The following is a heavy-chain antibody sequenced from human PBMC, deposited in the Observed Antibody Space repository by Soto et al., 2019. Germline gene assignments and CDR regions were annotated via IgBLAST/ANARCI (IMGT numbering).Heavy chain of an antibody. D-gene: IGHD3-10*01. CDR2: INHSGST. V-gene: IGHV4-34*01. J-gene: IGHJ6*02. Sequence: PETLSLTCAVYGGSFSGYYWSWIRQPPGKGLEWIGEINHSGSTNYNPSLKSRVTISVDTSKNQFSLKLSSVTAADTAVYYCARSVSGSYYKNYYYYYGMDVWGQGTTVT. CDR3: ARSVSGSYYKNYYYYYGMDV. CDR1: GGSFSGYY.